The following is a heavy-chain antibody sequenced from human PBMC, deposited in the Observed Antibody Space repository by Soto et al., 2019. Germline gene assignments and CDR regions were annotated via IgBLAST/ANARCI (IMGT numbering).Heavy chain of an antibody. Sequence: QVQLVQSGAEVKKPGSSVKVSCKASGGTFNNYTINWVRQAPGQGLEWMGRIIPFLGVTNDAQKFQGRVTITADKSTSTAYMELSSLRSEDTAEYYCASQPRVSGSDFYYFDYWGQGTLVTVSS. CDR2: IIPFLGVT. CDR3: ASQPRVSGSDFYYFDY. J-gene: IGHJ4*02. V-gene: IGHV1-69*02. D-gene: IGHD5-12*01. CDR1: GGTFNNYT.